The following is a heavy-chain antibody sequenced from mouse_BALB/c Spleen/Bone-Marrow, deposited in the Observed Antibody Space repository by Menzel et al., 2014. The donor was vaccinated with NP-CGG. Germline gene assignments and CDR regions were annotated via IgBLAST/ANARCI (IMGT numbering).Heavy chain of an antibody. CDR1: GYTFTSYW. Sequence: VQLQQSGAELVKPGASVKLSCKASGYTFTSYWMHWAKQRPGQGLDWIGEINPSNGRTNYNEKFRSKATLTVDKSSSTAYMQLSSLTSEDSAVYYCARRYYGSSYLLDYWGQGTTLTVSS. CDR3: ARRYYGSSYLLDY. CDR2: INPSNGRT. V-gene: IGHV1S81*02. D-gene: IGHD1-1*01. J-gene: IGHJ2*01.